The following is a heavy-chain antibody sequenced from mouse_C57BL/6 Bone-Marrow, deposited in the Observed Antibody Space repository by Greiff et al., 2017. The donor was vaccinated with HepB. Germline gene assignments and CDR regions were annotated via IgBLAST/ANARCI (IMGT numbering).Heavy chain of an antibody. CDR1: GFNIKNTY. Sequence: VQLKQSVAELVRPGASVKLSCTASGFNIKNTYMHWVKHRPEQGLEWIGRIDPANGNTKYAPKFQGKATITADTSSNTAYLQLSSLTSEDTAIYYCAHYYCGSSYEKVYYAMDYWGQGTSVTVSS. CDR2: IDPANGNT. J-gene: IGHJ4*01. V-gene: IGHV14-3*01. CDR3: AHYYCGSSYEKVYYAMDY. D-gene: IGHD1-1*01.